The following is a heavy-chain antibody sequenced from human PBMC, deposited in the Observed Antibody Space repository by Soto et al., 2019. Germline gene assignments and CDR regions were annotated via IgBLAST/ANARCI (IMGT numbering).Heavy chain of an antibody. V-gene: IGHV1-69*01. CDR1: GGTFSSYT. Sequence: QVQLVQSGTEVKKPGSSVKVSCKASGGTFSSYTISWVRQAPGQGLEWMGGIIPIFGTANYAQKFQGRVTITADESTSTVYIELASLRSEVTAVYYCARDTSPGYSTRRTWFDPCAQGTLVTVSS. CDR2: IIPIFGTA. D-gene: IGHD6-13*01. CDR3: ARDTSPGYSTRRTWFDP. J-gene: IGHJ5*01.